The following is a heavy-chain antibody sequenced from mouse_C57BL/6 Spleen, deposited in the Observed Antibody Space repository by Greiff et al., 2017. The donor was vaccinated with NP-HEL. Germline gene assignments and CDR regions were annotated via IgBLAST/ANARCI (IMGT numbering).Heavy chain of an antibody. CDR1: GYTFTDYY. Sequence: QVQLQQSGAELVRPGASVKLSCKASGYTFTDYYINWVKQRPGQGLEWIARIYPGSGNTYYNEKFKGKATLTAEKSSSTAYMQLSSLTSEDSAVYYCAINWDVGGGYFDYWGQGTTLTVSS. D-gene: IGHD4-1*02. V-gene: IGHV1-76*01. CDR3: AINWDVGGGYFDY. J-gene: IGHJ2*01. CDR2: IYPGSGNT.